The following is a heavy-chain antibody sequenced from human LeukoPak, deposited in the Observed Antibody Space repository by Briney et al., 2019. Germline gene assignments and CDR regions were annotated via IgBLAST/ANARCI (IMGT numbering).Heavy chain of an antibody. CDR1: GGTFSSYA. D-gene: IGHD6-19*01. CDR3: ARDKGRVAVAGGDY. J-gene: IGHJ4*02. V-gene: IGHV1-18*01. CDR2: ISAYNGNT. Sequence: GASVKVSCKASGGTFSSYAISWVRQAPGQGLEWMGWISAYNGNTNYAQKFQGRVTMTTDTSTSTAYMELSRLRSDDTAVYYCARDKGRVAVAGGDYWGQGTLVTVSS.